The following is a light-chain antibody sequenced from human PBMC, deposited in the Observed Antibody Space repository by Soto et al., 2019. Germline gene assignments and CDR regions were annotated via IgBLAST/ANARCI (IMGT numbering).Light chain of an antibody. V-gene: IGKV3-20*01. Sequence: EIVLTQSPGTLSLSPRERATLSCRASQSVNDNYLAWYQHKPGQAPRLLIYGASRMAPGIPDRFSGSGSGTDFTLTISRLEPEDFAIYYCEQYAASPRTFGQGTQVEVK. CDR1: QSVNDNY. CDR3: EQYAASPRT. CDR2: GAS. J-gene: IGKJ1*01.